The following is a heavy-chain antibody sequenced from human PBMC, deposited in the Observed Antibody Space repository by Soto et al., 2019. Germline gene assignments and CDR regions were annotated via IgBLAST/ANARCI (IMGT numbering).Heavy chain of an antibody. V-gene: IGHV1-8*01. D-gene: IGHD6-19*01. CDR1: GYTFTSYD. CDR3: ARDILIAVAGSDYYYYGMDV. CDR2: MNPNSGNT. Sequence: ASVKVSCKASGYTFTSYDINWVRQATGQGLEWMGWMNPNSGNTGYAQKLQGRVTMTTDTSTSTAYMELRSLRSDDTAVYYCARDILIAVAGSDYYYYGMDVWGQGTTVTVSS. J-gene: IGHJ6*02.